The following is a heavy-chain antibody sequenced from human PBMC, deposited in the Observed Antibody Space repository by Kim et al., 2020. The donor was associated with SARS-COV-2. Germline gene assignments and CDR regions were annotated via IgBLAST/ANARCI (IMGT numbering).Heavy chain of an antibody. Sequence: KFQGRVTITADKSTSTAYMELSSLRSEDTAVYYCARARYYYGSGSYCLDYWGQGTLVTVSS. D-gene: IGHD3-10*01. J-gene: IGHJ4*02. V-gene: IGHV1-69*04. CDR3: ARARYYYGSGSYCLDY.